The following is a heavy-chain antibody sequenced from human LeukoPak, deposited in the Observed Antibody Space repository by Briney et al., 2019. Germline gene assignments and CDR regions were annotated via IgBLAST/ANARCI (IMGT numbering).Heavy chain of an antibody. Sequence: SETLSLTCTVSSGSISSGGYYWSWIRQHPGKGLEWIGYIYYSGSTYYNPSLKSRVTISVDTSKNQFSLKLSSVTAADTAVYYCARVRRFGPKWFDPWGQGTLVTVSS. CDR2: IYYSGST. J-gene: IGHJ5*02. CDR1: SGSISSGGYY. CDR3: ARVRRFGPKWFDP. D-gene: IGHD3-3*01. V-gene: IGHV4-30-4*08.